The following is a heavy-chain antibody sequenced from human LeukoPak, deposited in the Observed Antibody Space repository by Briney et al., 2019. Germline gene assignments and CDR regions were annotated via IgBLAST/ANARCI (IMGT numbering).Heavy chain of an antibody. J-gene: IGHJ5*02. Sequence: PAGSLRHSCADSGFPFRNHDMPLVRQAPAKALKRLPPIPNNRRNKNYADSVKGRFTISRDNSKNTLYLQLNSLRTEDTAIYYCARKAFASGNYHWFDPWAQGTLVTVSS. CDR2: IPNNRRNK. CDR1: GFPFRNHD. D-gene: IGHD3-10*01. CDR3: ARKAFASGNYHWFDP. V-gene: IGHV3-30*03.